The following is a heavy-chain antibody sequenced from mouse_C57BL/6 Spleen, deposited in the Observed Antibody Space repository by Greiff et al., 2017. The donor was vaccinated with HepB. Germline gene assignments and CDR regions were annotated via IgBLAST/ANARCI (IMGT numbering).Heavy chain of an antibody. CDR1: GFSLSTFGMG. D-gene: IGHD1-1*01. V-gene: IGHV8-8*01. CDR2: IWWDDDK. J-gene: IGHJ1*03. Sequence: QVTLKESGPGILQPSQTLSLTCSFSGFSLSTFGMGVGWIRQPSGKGLEWLAHIWWDDDKYYNPALKSRLTISKDTSKNQLFLKIANVDTADTATYYCARSYGSSYDWYFDVWGTGTTVTVSS. CDR3: ARSYGSSYDWYFDV.